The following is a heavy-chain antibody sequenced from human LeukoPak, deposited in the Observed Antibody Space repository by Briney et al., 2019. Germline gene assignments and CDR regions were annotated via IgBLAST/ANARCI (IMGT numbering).Heavy chain of an antibody. V-gene: IGHV3-20*04. CDR3: ARDQLEPKDAFDI. Sequence: PGGSLRLSCAASGFTFSTFAMIWVRQPPGKGLEWVSGINWNGGSTGYADSVKGRFTISRDNAKNSLYLQMNSLRAEDTALYYCARDQLEPKDAFDIWGQGTMVTVSS. CDR2: INWNGGST. J-gene: IGHJ3*02. D-gene: IGHD1-1*01. CDR1: GFTFSTFA.